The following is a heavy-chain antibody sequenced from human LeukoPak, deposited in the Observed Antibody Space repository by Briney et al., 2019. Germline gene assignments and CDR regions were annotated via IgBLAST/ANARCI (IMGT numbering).Heavy chain of an antibody. J-gene: IGHJ5*02. CDR2: IYHSGST. V-gene: IGHV4-39*07. CDR3: ARAYSSSWYINWFDP. Sequence: SDTLSLICTVSGRPISSSSYYWRWIRQPPGRGLEWIGNIYHSGSTYYNPSHKSRVTISIDTSKNQFSLKLSSVTAADTAIYYCARAYSSSWYINWFDPWGQGTLVTVSS. D-gene: IGHD6-13*01. CDR1: GRPISSSSYY.